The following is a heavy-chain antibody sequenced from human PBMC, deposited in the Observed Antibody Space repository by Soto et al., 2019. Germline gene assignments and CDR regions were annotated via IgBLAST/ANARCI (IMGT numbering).Heavy chain of an antibody. CDR2: IKQDGSEK. V-gene: IGHV3-7*01. CDR3: ARDRHFYGMDV. J-gene: IGHJ6*02. CDR1: GFTFSRYW. Sequence: VQLVESGGGLVQPGGSLRLSCAASGFTFSRYWMSWVRQAPGKGLEWVANIKQDGSEKYYVDSVKGRFTISRDNAKNSLYLQMNSLRAEDTAVYYCARDRHFYGMDVRGQGTTVTVS.